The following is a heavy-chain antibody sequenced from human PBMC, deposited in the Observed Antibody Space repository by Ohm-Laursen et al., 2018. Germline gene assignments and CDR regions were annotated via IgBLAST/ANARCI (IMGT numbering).Heavy chain of an antibody. V-gene: IGHV4-59*01. D-gene: IGHD6-19*01. CDR1: GGSISSYY. CDR2: VYYSGST. Sequence: TLSLTCTVSGGSISSYYWTWIRQPPGKGLEWIGHVYYSGSTNYSPSVKSRVTISVDRSKSQFSLKLSSVTAADTAVYYCARGNPVAGTFDYWGQGTLVTVSS. J-gene: IGHJ4*02. CDR3: ARGNPVAGTFDY.